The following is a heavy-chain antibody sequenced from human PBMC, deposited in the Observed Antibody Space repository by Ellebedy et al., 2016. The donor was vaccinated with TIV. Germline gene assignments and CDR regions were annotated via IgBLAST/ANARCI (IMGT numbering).Heavy chain of an antibody. J-gene: IGHJ4*02. CDR3: ARGGSYGSGTYIYYFDY. CDR2: IYYTGNT. D-gene: IGHD3-10*01. CDR1: GGSISSGRYY. V-gene: IGHV4-39*07. Sequence: GSLRLXXTVSGGSISSGRYYWGWIRQPPGNGLEWIGGIYYTGNTYYNPSLKSRVTVSLDTSENHFSLKLTTVTAADTAIYYCARGGSYGSGTYIYYFDYWGQGTLVTVSS.